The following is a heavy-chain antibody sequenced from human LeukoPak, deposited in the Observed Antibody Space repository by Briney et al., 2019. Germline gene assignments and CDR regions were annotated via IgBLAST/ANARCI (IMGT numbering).Heavy chain of an antibody. CDR3: AREGRYGNYYYYMDV. CDR2: ISSSGSTI. CDR1: GFTFSSYE. J-gene: IGHJ6*03. Sequence: GGSLRLSCAASGFTFSSYEMNWVRQAPGKGLEWASYISSSGSTIYYADSVKGRFTISRDNAKNSLYLQMNSLRAEDTAVYYCAREGRYGNYYYYMDVWGKGTTVTISS. D-gene: IGHD5-18*01. V-gene: IGHV3-48*03.